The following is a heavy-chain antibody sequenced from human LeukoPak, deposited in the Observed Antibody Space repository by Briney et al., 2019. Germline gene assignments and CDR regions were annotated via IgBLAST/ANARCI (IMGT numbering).Heavy chain of an antibody. CDR1: GYTFTSYD. Sequence: ASVKVSCKASGYTFTSYDINWVRQATGQGLEWMGWMNPNSGNTGYAQKFQGRVTMTRNTSISTAYMELSSLRSEDTAVYYCARVSRVYDFWSGYYTRSLNYFDYRGQGTLVTVSS. CDR3: ARVSRVYDFWSGYYTRSLNYFDY. V-gene: IGHV1-8*01. CDR2: MNPNSGNT. J-gene: IGHJ4*02. D-gene: IGHD3-3*01.